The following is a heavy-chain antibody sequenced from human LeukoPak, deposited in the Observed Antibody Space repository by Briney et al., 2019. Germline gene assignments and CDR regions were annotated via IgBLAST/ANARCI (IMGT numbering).Heavy chain of an antibody. J-gene: IGHJ4*02. CDR1: AGSINTYF. V-gene: IGHV4-4*07. CDR2: ISGSGTA. CDR3: ARLFRGSSTFFDF. Sequence: SETLSLTCTVSAGSINTYFWTWVRQPAGKGLEWIGRISGSGTAFYNPSLASRVTMSVDTSKNQFSLRLNSMTAADTAVYFCARLFRGSSTFFDFWGLGTLVTVST. D-gene: IGHD2/OR15-2a*01.